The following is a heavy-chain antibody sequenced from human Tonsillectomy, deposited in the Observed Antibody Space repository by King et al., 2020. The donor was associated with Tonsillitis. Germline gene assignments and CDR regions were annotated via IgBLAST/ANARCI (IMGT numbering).Heavy chain of an antibody. Sequence: DVQLVESGGGLVQPGGSLRLSCSASGLSFSNYAPHWVRQAPGKGLEYVSAMSTDGSRTYYSDSEKGRFTISRDYSKNTLYLQMSSLRPDDTAVYYCSGYSSGWLAPWGQGTLVTVSS. CDR1: GLSFSNYA. J-gene: IGHJ5*02. V-gene: IGHV3-64D*08. CDR2: MSTDGSRT. CDR3: SGYSSGWLAP. D-gene: IGHD6-19*01.